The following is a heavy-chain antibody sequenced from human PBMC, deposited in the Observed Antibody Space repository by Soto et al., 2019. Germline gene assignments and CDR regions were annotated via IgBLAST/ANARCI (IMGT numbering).Heavy chain of an antibody. D-gene: IGHD6-19*01. J-gene: IGHJ4*02. CDR3: ASHSSGWPRGIDY. CDR1: GFTFSSYS. V-gene: IGHV3-21*01. CDR2: ISSSSSYI. Sequence: GGSLRLSCAASGFTFSSYSMNWVRQAPGKGLEWVSSISSSSSYIYYADSVKGRFTISRDNAKNSLYLQMNSLRAEDTAVYYCASHSSGWPRGIDYWGQGTLVTVSS.